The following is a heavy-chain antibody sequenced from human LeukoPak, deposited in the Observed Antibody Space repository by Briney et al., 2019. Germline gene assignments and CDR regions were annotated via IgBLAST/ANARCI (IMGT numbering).Heavy chain of an antibody. Sequence: SETLSLTCTVSGDSFSSVTDYWAWIRQPPGKGLEWIATGDYSGGTYYNPSLESRVAISADMSKNQISLQLTSVTGADTAVYYCAGERGEEYSSGWYKTNFFYNWGQGIRVTVSS. CDR1: GDSFSSVTDY. D-gene: IGHD6-19*01. CDR2: GDYSGGT. V-gene: IGHV4-39*07. CDR3: AGERGEEYSSGWYKTNFFYN. J-gene: IGHJ4*02.